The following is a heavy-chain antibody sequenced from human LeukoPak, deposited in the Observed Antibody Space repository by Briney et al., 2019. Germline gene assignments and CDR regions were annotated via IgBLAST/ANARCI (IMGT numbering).Heavy chain of an antibody. CDR3: AKDRYGDTIDY. V-gene: IGHV3-74*01. J-gene: IGHJ4*02. CDR1: GFTFSGSW. CDR2: IYSDGSGT. D-gene: IGHD4-17*01. Sequence: GGSLRLSCAASGFTFSGSWMCWVRQAPGKGLVWVSRIYSDGSGTNYADSVKGRSTISRDNAKNTLYLQMNSLRAEDTAVYYCAKDRYGDTIDYWGQGTLVTVSS.